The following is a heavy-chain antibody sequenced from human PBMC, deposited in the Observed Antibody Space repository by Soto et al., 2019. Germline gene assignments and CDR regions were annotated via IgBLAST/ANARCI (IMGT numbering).Heavy chain of an antibody. V-gene: IGHV4-59*08. CDR1: GGSSSSYY. J-gene: IGHJ4*02. CDR3: ASHRTFWPFDY. D-gene: IGHD2-8*01. CDR2: IYYSGST. Sequence: SETLSLTCTVSGGSSSSYYWSWIRQPPGKGLEWIGYIYYSGSTNYYPSLKSRVTISVDTSKNQFSLKLSSVTAADTAVYYCASHRTFWPFDYWGQGTVVTVSS.